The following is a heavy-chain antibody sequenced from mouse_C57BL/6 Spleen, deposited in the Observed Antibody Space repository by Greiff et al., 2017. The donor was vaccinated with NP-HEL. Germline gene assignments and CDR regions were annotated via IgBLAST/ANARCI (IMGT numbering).Heavy chain of an antibody. V-gene: IGHV1-81*01. J-gene: IGHJ4*01. CDR3: ARPPHGNYAMDY. CDR1: GYTFTSYG. Sequence: QVHVKQSGAELARPGASVKLSCKASGYTFTSYGISWVKQRPGQGLEWIGEIYPRSGNTYYNEKFKGKATLTADKSSSTAYMELRSLTSEDSAVYFCARPPHGNYAMDYWGQGTSVTVSS. CDR2: IYPRSGNT.